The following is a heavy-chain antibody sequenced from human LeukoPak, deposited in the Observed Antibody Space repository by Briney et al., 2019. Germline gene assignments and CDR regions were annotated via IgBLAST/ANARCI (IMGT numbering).Heavy chain of an antibody. CDR1: SGSISRYY. J-gene: IGHJ3*02. CDR2: ISSSSSTI. D-gene: IGHD6-13*01. CDR3: ARDSSKVKAAAGTKDAFDI. Sequence: LSLTCTISSGSISRYYWSWIRQPPGKGLEWVSYISSSSSTIYYADSVKGRFTISRDNAKNSLYLQMNSLRAEDTAVYYCARDSSKVKAAAGTKDAFDIWGQGTMVTVSS. V-gene: IGHV3-11*04.